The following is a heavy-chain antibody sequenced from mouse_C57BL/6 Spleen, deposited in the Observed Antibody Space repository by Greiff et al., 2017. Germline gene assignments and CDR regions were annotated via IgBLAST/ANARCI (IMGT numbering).Heavy chain of an antibody. D-gene: IGHD4-1*01. CDR2: IDPSDSYT. CDR1: GFTFTSYW. Sequence: QVQLLQPGAELVMPGASVKLSCKASGFTFTSYWMHWVKQRPGQGLEWIGEIDPSDSYTNYNQKFKGKSTLTVDKSYSTAYLQLSSLTSEDTTVYYETRTGTLYYFNYWGQGTTLKVSS. V-gene: IGHV1-69*01. J-gene: IGHJ2*01. CDR3: TRTGTLYYFNY.